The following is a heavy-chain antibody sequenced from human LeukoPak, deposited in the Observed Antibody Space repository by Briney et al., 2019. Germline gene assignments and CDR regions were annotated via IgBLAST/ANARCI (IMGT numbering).Heavy chain of an antibody. V-gene: IGHV1-8*01. D-gene: IGHD7-27*01. J-gene: IGHJ4*02. CDR2: MSPNSGNT. CDR1: GYTFTSYD. Sequence: GASVKVSCKASGYTFTSYDINWVRRATGQGLEWMGWMSPNSGNTGYAQKFQGRVTMTRSTSMGTAYMELSSLRSEDTAVYYCARGPPNWGYDYWGQGTLVTVSS. CDR3: ARGPPNWGYDY.